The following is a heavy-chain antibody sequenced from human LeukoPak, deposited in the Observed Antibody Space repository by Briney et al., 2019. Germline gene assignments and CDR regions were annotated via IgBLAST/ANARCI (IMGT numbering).Heavy chain of an antibody. V-gene: IGHV3-53*01. Sequence: AGSLRLSCAASGFSVSSNYMSWVRQAPGKGLEWVSVINNGGSTSYADSVRGRFTISRDSSKNKLYLQMNSLTAEDTAVYYCARGSGYCDMGAFDIWGQGTMVTVSS. CDR1: GFSVSSNY. CDR2: INNGGST. J-gene: IGHJ3*02. D-gene: IGHD2-21*01. CDR3: ARGSGYCDMGAFDI.